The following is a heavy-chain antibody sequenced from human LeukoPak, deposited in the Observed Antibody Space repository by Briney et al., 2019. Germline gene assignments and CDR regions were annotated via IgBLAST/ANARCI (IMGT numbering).Heavy chain of an antibody. CDR2: INPNSGDT. V-gene: IGHV1-2*02. D-gene: IGHD3-10*01. CDR3: ARSFYYGSGSTFDY. J-gene: IGHJ4*02. CDR1: GYTFTGYY. Sequence: ASVKVSCKASGYTFTGYYMHWVRQAPGQGPEWMGWINPNSGDTYCAQKFQGRVSVTRDTSISTAYMELSRLRSDDTAVYYCARSFYYGSGSTFDYWGQGTLVTVSS.